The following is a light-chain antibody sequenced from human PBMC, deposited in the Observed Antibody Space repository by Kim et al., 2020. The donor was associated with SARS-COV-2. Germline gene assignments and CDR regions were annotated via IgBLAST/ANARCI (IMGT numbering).Light chain of an antibody. V-gene: IGKV3-20*01. Sequence: LAPGERATLSCRASQSVNSRYLAWYQVKPGQAPRLLIFGASSWATGVPDRFSGSGSGTDFTLTISSLEPEDFAVYYFQQYGTLPYTFGQGTKLEI. CDR2: GAS. CDR3: QQYGTLPYT. J-gene: IGKJ2*01. CDR1: QSVNSRY.